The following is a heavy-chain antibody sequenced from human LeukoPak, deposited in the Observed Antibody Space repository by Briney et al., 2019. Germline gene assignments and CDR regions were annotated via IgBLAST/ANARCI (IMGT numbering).Heavy chain of an antibody. V-gene: IGHV3-53*01. Sequence: GGSLRLSCAASGFTVSSNYMSWVRQAPGKGLEWVSVIYSGGSIYYADSVKGRFTISRDNSKNTLYLQMNSLRAEDTAVYYCARGKEYSSSHFDYWGQGTLVTVSS. CDR2: IYSGGSI. D-gene: IGHD6-6*01. CDR3: ARGKEYSSSHFDY. CDR1: GFTVSSNY. J-gene: IGHJ4*02.